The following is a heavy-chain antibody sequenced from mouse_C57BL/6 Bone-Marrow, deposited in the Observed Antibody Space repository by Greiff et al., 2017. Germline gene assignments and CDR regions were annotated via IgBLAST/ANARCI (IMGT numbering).Heavy chain of an antibody. CDR1: GYTFTNYW. CDR2: IYPGGGYT. Sequence: QVQLQQSGAELVRPGTSVKMSCKASGYTFTNYWIGWAKQRPGHGLAWIGDIYPGGGYTNYNEKFKGKATLTADKSSSTAYMQFSSLTSEDSAIYYCARHYYGSSYGYWGQGTTLTVSS. V-gene: IGHV1-63*01. CDR3: ARHYYGSSYGY. D-gene: IGHD1-1*01. J-gene: IGHJ2*01.